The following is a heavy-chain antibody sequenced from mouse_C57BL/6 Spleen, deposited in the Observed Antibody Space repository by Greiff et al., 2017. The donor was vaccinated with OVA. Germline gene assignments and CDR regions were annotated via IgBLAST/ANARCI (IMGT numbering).Heavy chain of an antibody. CDR3: ARCNYAWFAY. CDR2: IDPSDSYT. CDR1: GYTFTSYW. J-gene: IGHJ3*01. V-gene: IGHV1-69*01. D-gene: IGHD2-1*01. Sequence: QVQLQQPGAELVMPGASVKLSCKASGYTFTSYWMHWVKQRPGQGLEWIGEIDPSDSYTNYNQKFKGKSTLTVDKSSSTAYMQLSSLTSEDSAVYYSARCNYAWFAYWGQGTLVTVSA.